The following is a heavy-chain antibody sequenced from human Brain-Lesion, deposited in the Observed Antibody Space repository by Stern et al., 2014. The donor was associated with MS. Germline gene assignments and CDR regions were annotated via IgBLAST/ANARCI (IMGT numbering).Heavy chain of an antibody. CDR1: GFTFSSYW. V-gene: IGHV3-74*02. Sequence: EVQLVESGGGLVQPGGSLRLSCAASGFTFSSYWMPWVRQFPEKGLFCVSQINRDGSDTSYADSVKGRFSISRDNIRNMLYLRMTSLRAEDTAVYYCARGVGDYWGQGARVTVSS. D-gene: IGHD3-16*01. J-gene: IGHJ4*02. CDR2: INRDGSDT. CDR3: ARGVGDY.